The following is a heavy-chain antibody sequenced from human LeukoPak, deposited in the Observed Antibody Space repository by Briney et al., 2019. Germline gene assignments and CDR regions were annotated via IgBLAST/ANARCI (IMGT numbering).Heavy chain of an antibody. CDR1: GGSISSYY. J-gene: IGHJ5*02. V-gene: IGHV4-59*08. Sequence: PSETLSLTCTVSGGSISSYYWSWIRQPPGKGLEWIGYIYYSGSTNYNPSLKSRVTISVDTSKNQFSLKLSSVTAADTALYYCVRSFPRYIPVAGTGGGSWGQGSLVTVSS. D-gene: IGHD6-19*01. CDR3: VRSFPRYIPVAGTGGGS. CDR2: IYYSGST.